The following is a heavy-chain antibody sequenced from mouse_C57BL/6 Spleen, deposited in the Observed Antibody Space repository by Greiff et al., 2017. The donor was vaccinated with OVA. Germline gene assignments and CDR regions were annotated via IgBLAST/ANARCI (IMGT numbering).Heavy chain of an antibody. J-gene: IGHJ2*01. CDR1: GFTFSSYA. V-gene: IGHV5-4*01. CDR2: ISDGGSYT. CDR3: AREFNWDVGGYFDY. D-gene: IGHD4-1*02. Sequence: EVQGVESGGGLVKPGGSLKLSCAASGFTFSSYAMSWVRQTPAKRLEWVATISDGGSYTYYPDNVKGRFTISRDNAKNNLYLQMSHLKSEDTAMYYCAREFNWDVGGYFDYWGQGTTLTVSS.